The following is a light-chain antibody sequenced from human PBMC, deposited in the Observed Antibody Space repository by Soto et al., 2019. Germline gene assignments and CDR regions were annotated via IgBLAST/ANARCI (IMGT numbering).Light chain of an antibody. V-gene: IGKV3-20*01. Sequence: EIVLTQSPGTLSLSPGERATLSCRASQTFSNSFLSWFQQIPGQAPRLLIYGASMRATGIPDRFSGSGSGTDFTLTISRLEPEDFAVYYCQQCGSSSTCGQGTRLEIK. J-gene: IGKJ5*01. CDR2: GAS. CDR3: QQCGSSST. CDR1: QTFSNSF.